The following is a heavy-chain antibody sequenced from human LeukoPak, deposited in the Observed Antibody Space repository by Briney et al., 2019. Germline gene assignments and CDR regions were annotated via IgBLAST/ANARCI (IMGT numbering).Heavy chain of an antibody. CDR2: IWYDGSNK. CDR3: AKATSGYDTYYFDY. J-gene: IGHJ4*02. CDR1: GFTFSSYG. Sequence: SGRSLRLSCAASGFTFSSYGMHWVRQAPGKGLEWVAVIWYDGSNKYYADSVKGRFTISRDNSKNTLYLQMNSLRAEDTAVYYCAKATSGYDTYYFDYWGQGTLVTVSS. D-gene: IGHD5-12*01. V-gene: IGHV3-33*06.